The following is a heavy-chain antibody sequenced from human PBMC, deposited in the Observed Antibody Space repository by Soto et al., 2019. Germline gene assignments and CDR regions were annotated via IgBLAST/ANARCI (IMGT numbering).Heavy chain of an antibody. CDR1: GFTFSSYA. J-gene: IGHJ3*02. CDR3: ARDRTSSDAFDI. Sequence: QVQLVESGGGVVQPGRSLRLSCAASGFTFSSYAMHWVRQAPGKGLEWVAVISYDGSNKYYADSVKGRFTISRDNSKNTLYLQMNILRAEDTAVYYCARDRTSSDAFDIWGQGTMVTVSS. V-gene: IGHV3-30-3*01. CDR2: ISYDGSNK. D-gene: IGHD2-2*01.